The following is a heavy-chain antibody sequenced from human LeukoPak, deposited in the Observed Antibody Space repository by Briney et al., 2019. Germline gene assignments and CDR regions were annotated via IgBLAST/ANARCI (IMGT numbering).Heavy chain of an antibody. J-gene: IGHJ6*02. CDR3: ARDAPIAAAGSSYYYYYGMDV. CDR1: GGTFSSYA. Sequence: GASVKVSCKASGGTFSSYAISWVRQAPGQGLEWMGRIIPILGIANYAQKFQGRVTITADKSTSTAYMELSSLRSEDTAVYYCARDAPIAAAGSSYYYYYGMDVWGQGTTVTVSS. CDR2: IIPILGIA. V-gene: IGHV1-69*04. D-gene: IGHD6-13*01.